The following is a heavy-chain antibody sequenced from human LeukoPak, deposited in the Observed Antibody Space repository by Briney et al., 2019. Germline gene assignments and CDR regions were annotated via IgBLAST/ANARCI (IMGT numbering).Heavy chain of an antibody. CDR2: IYHSGST. Sequence: SETLSLTCTVSGYSISSGYYWGWIRQPPGKGLEWIGSIYHSGSTYYNPSLKSRVTISVDTSKNQFSLKLSSGTAADTAVYYCARSRGMIFSSSWGGHWFDPWGQGTLVTVSS. CDR3: ARSRGMIFSSSWGGHWFDP. D-gene: IGHD6-13*01. V-gene: IGHV4-38-2*02. J-gene: IGHJ5*02. CDR1: GYSISSGYY.